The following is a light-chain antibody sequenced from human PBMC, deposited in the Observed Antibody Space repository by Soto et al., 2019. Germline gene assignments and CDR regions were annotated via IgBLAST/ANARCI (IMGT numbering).Light chain of an antibody. Sequence: DIQMTQSPSTLSASVGDRVTITCRASESIRTWLAWHQHKPGKAPKFLIYDASTLESGVPSRFSGSGSGTEFTLTISNLQPDDFATYFCQQYNNYPRTFGQGTKVDIK. V-gene: IGKV1-5*01. J-gene: IGKJ1*01. CDR3: QQYNNYPRT. CDR1: ESIRTW. CDR2: DAS.